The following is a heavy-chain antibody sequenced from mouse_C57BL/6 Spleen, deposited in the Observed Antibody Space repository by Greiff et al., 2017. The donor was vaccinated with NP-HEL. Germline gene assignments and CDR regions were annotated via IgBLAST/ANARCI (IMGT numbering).Heavy chain of an antibody. J-gene: IGHJ3*01. CDR1: GFNIKDYY. CDR3: ARSYYSNYEGFAY. Sequence: VQLKESGAELVKPGASVKLSCTASGFNIKDYYMHWVKQRTEQGLEWIGRIDPEDGETKYAPQFQGKATITADTSSNTAYLQLSSLTSEDTAVYYCARSYYSNYEGFAYWGQGTLVTVSA. CDR2: IDPEDGET. V-gene: IGHV14-2*01. D-gene: IGHD2-5*01.